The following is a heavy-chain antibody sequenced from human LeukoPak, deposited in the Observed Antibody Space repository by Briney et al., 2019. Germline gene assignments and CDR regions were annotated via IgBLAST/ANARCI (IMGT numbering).Heavy chain of an antibody. J-gene: IGHJ4*02. V-gene: IGHV1-2*02. CDR3: ARGRRYYYDSSGYYYSRYFDY. CDR1: GYTFTGYY. CDR2: INPNSGGT. D-gene: IGHD3-22*01. Sequence: ASVKVSCKASGYTFTGYYMHWVRQAPGQGLEWMGWINPNSGGTNYAQKFQGRVTMTRDTSISTAYMELSRLRSDDTAVHYCARGRRYYYDSSGYYYSRYFDYWGQGTLVTVSS.